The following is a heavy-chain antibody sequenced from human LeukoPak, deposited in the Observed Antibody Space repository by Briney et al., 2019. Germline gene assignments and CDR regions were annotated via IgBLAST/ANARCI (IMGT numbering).Heavy chain of an antibody. CDR3: AKWDEDFYYMDV. CDR2: ISGSGGGT. V-gene: IGHV3-23*01. CDR1: RFTFNIYA. J-gene: IGHJ6*03. Sequence: PGGSLRLSCAASRFTFNIYAMSWVRQTPGKGLEWVSSISGSGGGTFYANSVKGRFTISRDNSKKTLFLQMRGLRAEDTAVYYCAKWDEDFYYMDVGGKGTTVTVSS. D-gene: IGHD1-26*01.